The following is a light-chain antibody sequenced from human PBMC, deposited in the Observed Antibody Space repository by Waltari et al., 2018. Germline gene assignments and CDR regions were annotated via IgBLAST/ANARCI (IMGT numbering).Light chain of an antibody. V-gene: IGLV2-14*03. J-gene: IGLJ2*01. CDR3: SSYPSSSTLVV. Sequence: QSALTQPASVSGSPGQSFTISCTGTSSDVGGYNYVSWYQQHPGKAPKLMIYDVSNRPSGFSNRFSGSKSGNTASLTSSGLQAADEAEYYCSSYPSSSTLVVFGGGTKLTVL. CDR1: SSDVGGYNY. CDR2: DVS.